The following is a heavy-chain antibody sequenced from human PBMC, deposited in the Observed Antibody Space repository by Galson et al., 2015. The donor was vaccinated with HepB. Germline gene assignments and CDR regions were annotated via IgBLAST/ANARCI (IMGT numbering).Heavy chain of an antibody. Sequence: SLRLSCAASGFTFNNYRMNWVRQAPGKGLEWVSYISSRSSTIYYADSVKGRFTISRDNAKNSLYLQMNSLRTEDTAVYYCARDASDYYYFDYWGQGTLVTVSS. V-gene: IGHV3-48*01. CDR1: GFTFNNYR. J-gene: IGHJ4*02. CDR3: ARDASDYYYFDY. CDR2: ISSRSSTI. D-gene: IGHD3-22*01.